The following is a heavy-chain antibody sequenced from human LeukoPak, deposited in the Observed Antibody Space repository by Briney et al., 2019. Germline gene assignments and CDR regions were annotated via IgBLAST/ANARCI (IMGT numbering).Heavy chain of an antibody. J-gene: IGHJ4*02. CDR2: VYHDGVR. CDR1: GSFITTTNW. D-gene: IGHD2-8*01. CDR3: SRENGAFSTFGY. V-gene: IGHV4-4*02. Sequence: PSAILFLSSGLCGSFITTTNWWSWVRQFPGQGLQWIGEVYHDGVRNYSPALTSRVTMSLDRAKNLISLNLNAVAAEDTAVYYCSRENGAFSTFGYWGQGILVTV.